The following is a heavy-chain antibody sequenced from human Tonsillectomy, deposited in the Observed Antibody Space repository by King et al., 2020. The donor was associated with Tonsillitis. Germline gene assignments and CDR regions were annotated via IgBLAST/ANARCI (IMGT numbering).Heavy chain of an antibody. Sequence: VQLVESGAEVKKPGASVKVSCKASGYTFTGYYMHWVRQAPGQGLEWMGWINPNSGGTNYAQKFQGRVTMTRDTSISTAYMELSRLRSDDTVVYYCARSYYDILTGYPTEFDYWGQGTLVTVSS. CDR3: ARSYYDILTGYPTEFDY. D-gene: IGHD3-9*01. CDR2: INPNSGGT. CDR1: GYTFTGYY. V-gene: IGHV1-2*02. J-gene: IGHJ4*02.